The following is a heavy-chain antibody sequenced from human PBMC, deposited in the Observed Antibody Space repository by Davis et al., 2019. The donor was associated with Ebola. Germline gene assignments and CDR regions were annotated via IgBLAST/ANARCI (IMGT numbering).Heavy chain of an antibody. Sequence: AASVKVSCKASGYTFTGYYMHWVRQAPGQGLEWMGWINPNSGGTDYAQKFQGRVTMTRDTSISTAYMELSRLRSDDTAVYSCAREGNVVVAAASPLGMDVWGQGTTVTVSS. CDR2: INPNSGGT. CDR3: AREGNVVVAAASPLGMDV. CDR1: GYTFTGYY. D-gene: IGHD2-2*01. V-gene: IGHV1-2*02. J-gene: IGHJ6*02.